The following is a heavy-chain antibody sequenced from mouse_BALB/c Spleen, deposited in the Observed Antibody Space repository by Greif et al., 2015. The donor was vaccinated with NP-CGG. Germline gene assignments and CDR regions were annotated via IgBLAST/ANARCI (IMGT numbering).Heavy chain of an antibody. CDR3: RGYNYAMDY. CDR1: GYTFTSYW. CDR2: IYPGSGST. Sequence: LQQSGSELVRPGASVKLSCKASGYTFTSYWMHWVKQRPGQGLEWIGNIYPGSGSTNYDEKFKSKATLTVDTSSSTAYMQLSSLTSEDSAVYYCRGYNYAMDYWGQGTSVTVSS. D-gene: IGHD3-1*01. J-gene: IGHJ4*01. V-gene: IGHV1S22*01.